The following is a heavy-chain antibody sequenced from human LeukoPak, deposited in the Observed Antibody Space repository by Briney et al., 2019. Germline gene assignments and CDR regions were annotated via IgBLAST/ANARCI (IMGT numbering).Heavy chain of an antibody. V-gene: IGHV1-69*05. CDR2: IIPIFGTA. CDR3: AREYYYDSSAFGY. CDR1: GGTFSSYA. D-gene: IGHD3-22*01. J-gene: IGHJ4*02. Sequence: SVKVSCKASGGTFSSYAISWVRQAPGQGLEWMGRIIPIFGTANHAQKFQGRVTITTDESTSTAYMELSSLRSEDTAVYYCAREYYYDSSAFGYWGQGTLVTVSS.